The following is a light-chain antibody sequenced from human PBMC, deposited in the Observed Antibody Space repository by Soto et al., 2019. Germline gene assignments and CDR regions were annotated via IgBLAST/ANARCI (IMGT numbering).Light chain of an antibody. V-gene: IGLV2-14*01. CDR1: SSDVGAYNY. CDR3: SSYTSATTYV. J-gene: IGLJ1*01. Sequence: QSVLTQPASVSGSPGQSITISCTGTSSDVGAYNYDSWYQQYPGEAPKVIIYDVSHRPAGVSNRFSDSKSGNTASLTISGLQTQDEADYYCSSYTSATTYVFGTGTKLTVL. CDR2: DVS.